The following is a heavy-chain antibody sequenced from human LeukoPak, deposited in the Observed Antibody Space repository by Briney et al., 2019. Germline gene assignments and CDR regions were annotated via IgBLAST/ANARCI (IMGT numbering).Heavy chain of an antibody. CDR1: GYSISSHHY. D-gene: IGHD3-3*01. J-gene: IGHJ4*02. CDR3: ARLSIGVVKIDY. V-gene: IGHV4-38-2*02. CDR2: IYHSGTT. Sequence: SETLSLTCTVSGYSISSHHYWGWIRQPPGKGLEWIGSIYHSGTTYYNPSLKSRVTIPIDTSKNQFSLKLSSVTAADTAVYYCARLSIGVVKIDYWGQGTLVTVSS.